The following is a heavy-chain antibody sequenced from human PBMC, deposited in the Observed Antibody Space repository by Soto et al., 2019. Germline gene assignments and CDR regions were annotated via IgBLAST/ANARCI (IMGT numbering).Heavy chain of an antibody. J-gene: IGHJ6*03. CDR1: GGSISSSSYY. Sequence: QLQLQESGPGLVKPSETLSLTCTVSGGSISSSSYYWGWIRQPPGKGLEWIGSIYYSGSTYYNPSLKSRVTISVDTSKNQFSLKLSSVTAADTAVYYCARHGPGDYLYYYYYYYMDVWGKGTTVTVSS. CDR3: ARHGPGDYLYYYYYYYMDV. CDR2: IYYSGST. V-gene: IGHV4-39*01. D-gene: IGHD4-17*01.